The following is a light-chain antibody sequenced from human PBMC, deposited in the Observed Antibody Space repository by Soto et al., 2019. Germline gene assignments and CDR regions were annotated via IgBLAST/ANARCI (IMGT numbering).Light chain of an antibody. CDR2: DIN. V-gene: IGLV2-14*01. Sequence: QASLTQTASVYGSPGQSITISCTGTISDVGNYIFVSWYRQHPGKAPKLMIYDINNRPSGVSNRFSGSKSGNTASLTISGLQAEDEADYYCVSYTTSASYVFGTGTKVTVL. CDR3: VSYTTSASYV. CDR1: ISDVGNYIF. J-gene: IGLJ1*01.